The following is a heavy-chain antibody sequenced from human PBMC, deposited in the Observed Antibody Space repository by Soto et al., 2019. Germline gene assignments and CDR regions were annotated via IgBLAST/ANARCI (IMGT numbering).Heavy chain of an antibody. J-gene: IGHJ4*02. D-gene: IGHD2-2*02. CDR1: GGTFSSYT. V-gene: IGHV1-69*02. CDR2: IIPILGIA. CDR3: ARLGYCSSTSCYREDYFDY. Sequence: SVKVSCKASGGTFSSYTISWVRQAPGQGLEWMGRIIPILGIANYAQKFQGRVTITADKSTSTAYMELSSLRSEDTAVYYCARLGYCSSTSCYREDYFDYWGQGTLVTVSS.